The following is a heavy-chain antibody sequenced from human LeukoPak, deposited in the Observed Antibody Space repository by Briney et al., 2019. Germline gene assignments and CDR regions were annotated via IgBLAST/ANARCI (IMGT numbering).Heavy chain of an antibody. CDR3: ARDLSAIRFLNWFDP. D-gene: IGHD3-3*01. V-gene: IGHV1-3*01. J-gene: IGHJ5*02. CDR2: INAGNGNT. Sequence: ASVKVSFKASGYTFTSYAMHWVRQAPGQRLEGMGWINAGNGNTKYSQKFQGRVTITRETSASTAYMELSSLRSEDTAVYYCARDLSAIRFLNWFDPWGQGTLVTVSS. CDR1: GYTFTSYA.